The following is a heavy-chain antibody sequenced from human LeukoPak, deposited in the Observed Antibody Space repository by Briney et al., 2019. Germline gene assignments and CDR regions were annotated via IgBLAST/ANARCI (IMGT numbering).Heavy chain of an antibody. CDR2: ISGGGRST. CDR1: GFSFNTCA. Sequence: GGSLRLSCAASGFSFNTCAMSWVRQAPGKGLEWVSTISGGGRSTDYADSVKGQFTNSRDNSKNTLYLQMNSLRAEDTAVYYCARERYFDYWGQGTLVTVSS. CDR3: ARERYFDY. V-gene: IGHV3-23*01. J-gene: IGHJ4*02.